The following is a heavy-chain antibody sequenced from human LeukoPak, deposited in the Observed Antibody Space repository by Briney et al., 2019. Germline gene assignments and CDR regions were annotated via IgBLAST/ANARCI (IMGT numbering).Heavy chain of an antibody. CDR1: GYSFTSYW. J-gene: IGHJ4*02. D-gene: IGHD2-21*02. CDR2: IYPGDSDT. V-gene: IGHV5-51*01. Sequence: GESLKISCKGSGYSFTSYWIGWVRQMPGKGLEWMGIIYPGDSDTRYSPSFQGQVTISADKSISTACLQWSSLKASDTAMYYCARRAYCGGDCYYYFDYWGQGTLVTVSS. CDR3: ARRAYCGGDCYYYFDY.